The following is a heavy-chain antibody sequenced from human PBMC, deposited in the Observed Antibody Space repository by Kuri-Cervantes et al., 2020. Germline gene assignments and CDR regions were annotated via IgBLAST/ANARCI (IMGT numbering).Heavy chain of an antibody. CDR3: ARDPPGPRITVTGPVY. CDR2: IYHSGTT. J-gene: IGHJ4*02. V-gene: IGHV4-39*02. CDR1: GGSLSSSSYY. D-gene: IGHD6-19*01. Sequence: SETLSLTCTVSGGSLSSSSYYWGWIRQPPGKGLEWIGSIYHSGTTYYNPSLQSRLTISLDKSKNHFSLRLSSVTAADTAIYYCARDPPGPRITVTGPVYWGQGTLVTVSS.